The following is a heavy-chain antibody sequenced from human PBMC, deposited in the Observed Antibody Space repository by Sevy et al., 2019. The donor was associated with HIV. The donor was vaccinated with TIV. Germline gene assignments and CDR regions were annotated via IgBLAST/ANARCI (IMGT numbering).Heavy chain of an antibody. CDR3: ARQSWELLFLWFDP. D-gene: IGHD3-10*01. Sequence: SETLSLTCTVSGGSISSSSYYWGWIRQPPGKGLEWIGSIYYSGSTYHNPSLKSRVTISVDTSKSQVSLKLSSVTAADTAVYYCARQSWELLFLWFDPWGQGTLVTVSS. V-gene: IGHV4-39*01. CDR2: IYYSGST. J-gene: IGHJ5*02. CDR1: GGSISSSSYY.